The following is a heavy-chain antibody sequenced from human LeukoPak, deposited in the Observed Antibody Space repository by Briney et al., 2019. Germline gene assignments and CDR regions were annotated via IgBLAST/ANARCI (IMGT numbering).Heavy chain of an antibody. CDR1: GGSFSGYY. J-gene: IGHJ4*02. V-gene: IGHV4-34*01. Sequence: SETLSLTCAVYGGSFSGYYWSWIRQPPGKGLEWIWEINHSGSTNYNPSLKSRVTISVDTSKNQFSLKLSSVTAADTAVYYCARGYYDFWSGYFDYWGQGTLVTVSS. D-gene: IGHD3-3*01. CDR2: INHSGST. CDR3: ARGYYDFWSGYFDY.